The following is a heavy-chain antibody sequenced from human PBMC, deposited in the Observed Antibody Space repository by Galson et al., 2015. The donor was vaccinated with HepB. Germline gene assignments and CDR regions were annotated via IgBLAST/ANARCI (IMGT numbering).Heavy chain of an antibody. Sequence: SLRLSCATSGFTFSSYVIHWVRQPPGKGLEWVAAVSRDGNDKFYADSVKDRFTISRDNSANTLYLQMNSLRTEDAAVYFCAREWVSSSLKQYDYWGQGTLVTVSS. J-gene: IGHJ4*02. V-gene: IGHV3-30-3*01. D-gene: IGHD2-2*01. CDR3: AREWVSSSLKQYDY. CDR1: GFTFSSYV. CDR2: VSRDGNDK.